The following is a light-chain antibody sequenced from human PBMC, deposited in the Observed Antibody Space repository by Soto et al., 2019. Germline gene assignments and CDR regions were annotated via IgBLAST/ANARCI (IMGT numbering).Light chain of an antibody. V-gene: IGKV3-11*01. CDR1: QSVGSF. J-gene: IGKJ3*01. CDR2: DAS. Sequence: EIVLMQSPATLSSSPGERATLSCRASQSVGSFLAWSQQKSGQAPRLLIYDASNRAPGIPARFSGSGSGTDFTLTISSLEPEDFAVYYCQHRNNWRRTFGRGTKVHIK. CDR3: QHRNNWRRT.